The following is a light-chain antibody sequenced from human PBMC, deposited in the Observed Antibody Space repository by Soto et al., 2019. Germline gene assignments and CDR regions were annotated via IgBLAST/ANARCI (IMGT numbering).Light chain of an antibody. CDR3: PQRSNWPLT. Sequence: EIVLTQSPATLSLSPGERPTLSCRDSQSVRSYLAWYQQKPGQAPRLFIYDASNRDTGIPARFRSSGAGPECTRAISSLEPEDVEVDYCPQRSNWPLTFGGGTKVDIK. J-gene: IGKJ4*01. CDR2: DAS. V-gene: IGKV3-11*01. CDR1: QSVRSY.